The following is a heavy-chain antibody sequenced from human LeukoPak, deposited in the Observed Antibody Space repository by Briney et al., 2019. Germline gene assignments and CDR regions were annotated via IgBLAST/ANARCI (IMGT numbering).Heavy chain of an antibody. CDR1: GGSISSYY. CDR2: IYYSGST. D-gene: IGHD3-22*01. J-gene: IGHJ3*02. CDR3: ARFTYNYAGSGFDI. V-gene: IGHV4-59*01. Sequence: SETLSLTCTVSGGSISSYYWSWIRQPPGKGLEWIGYIYYSGSTNYNPSLKSRVTISVDTSKNQFSLKLSSVTAADTAVYYCARFTYNYAGSGFDIWGQGTMVTVSS.